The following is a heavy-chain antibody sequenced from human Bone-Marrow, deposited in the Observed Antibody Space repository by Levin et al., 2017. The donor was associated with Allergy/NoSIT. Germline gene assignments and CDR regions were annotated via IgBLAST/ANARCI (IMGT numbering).Heavy chain of an antibody. V-gene: IGHV5-51*01. CDR1: GYSFINFW. J-gene: IGHJ4*02. D-gene: IGHD6-19*01. Sequence: PGESLKISCKASGYSFINFWIGWVRQMPGKGLEWMGIIYPGDSDTRYSPSFQGQVTVSADKSINTAYLQWSSLKASDTAMYYCARVMTVAGPAAQGFDYWGQGTLVTVPS. CDR2: IYPGDSDT. CDR3: ARVMTVAGPAAQGFDY.